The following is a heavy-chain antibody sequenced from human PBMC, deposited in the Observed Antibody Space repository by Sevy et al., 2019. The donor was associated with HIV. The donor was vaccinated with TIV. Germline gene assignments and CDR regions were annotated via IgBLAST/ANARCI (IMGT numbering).Heavy chain of an antibody. CDR2: IKADNGNI. J-gene: IGHJ4*02. CDR3: ARGKGGIFGVVVGQFDS. Sequence: ASVKVSCKASGYSFTNYAIHWVRQAPGQGLEWMGWIKADNGNIKYSQRFKGRLTITRDTSATTAYMELSSLRSEDTALYFCARGKGGIFGVVVGQFDSWGQGTLVTVSS. D-gene: IGHD3-3*01. CDR1: GYSFTNYA. V-gene: IGHV1-3*01.